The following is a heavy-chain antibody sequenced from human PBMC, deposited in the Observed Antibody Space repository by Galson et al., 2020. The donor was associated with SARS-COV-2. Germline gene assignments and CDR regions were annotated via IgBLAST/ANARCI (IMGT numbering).Heavy chain of an antibody. CDR3: AREVGVVVVAATPNDAFDI. CDR2: INHSGST. J-gene: IGHJ3*02. V-gene: IGHV4-34*01. Sequence: SQASETLSLTCAVYGGSFSGYYWSWIRQPPGKGLEWIGEINHSGSTNYNPSLKSRVTISVDTSKNQFSLKLSSVTAADTAVYYCAREVGVVVVAATPNDAFDIWGQGTMVTVSS. D-gene: IGHD2-15*01. CDR1: GGSFSGYY.